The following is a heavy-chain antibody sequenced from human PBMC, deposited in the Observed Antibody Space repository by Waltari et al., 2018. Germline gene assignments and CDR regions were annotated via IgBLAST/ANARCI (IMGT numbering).Heavy chain of an antibody. Sequence: EVQLLESGGGLVQPGGSLRLSCAASGFTFSRYAMSWVRQAPGKGLEWVSAISGSGGSTYYADSVKGRFTISRDNAKNSLYLQMSSLRAEDTAVYYCASIPTGDPEYWGQGTLVTVSS. CDR2: ISGSGGST. CDR3: ASIPTGDPEY. CDR1: GFTFSRYA. D-gene: IGHD7-27*01. V-gene: IGHV3-23*01. J-gene: IGHJ4*02.